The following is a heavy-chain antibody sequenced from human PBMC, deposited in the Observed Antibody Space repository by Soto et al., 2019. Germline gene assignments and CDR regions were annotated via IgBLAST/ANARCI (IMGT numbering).Heavy chain of an antibody. Sequence: QVQLVESGGGVVQPGRSLRLSCAASGFTFSNYAMHWVRQAPGKGLEWVAVMSYDGSNKYYAASVKGRFTISRDNSKNTLYLLLDSLRAEDTAMYYCARDNNGDYWGQGTLVTVSS. D-gene: IGHD1-20*01. V-gene: IGHV3-30-3*01. J-gene: IGHJ4*02. CDR1: GFTFSNYA. CDR2: MSYDGSNK. CDR3: ARDNNGDY.